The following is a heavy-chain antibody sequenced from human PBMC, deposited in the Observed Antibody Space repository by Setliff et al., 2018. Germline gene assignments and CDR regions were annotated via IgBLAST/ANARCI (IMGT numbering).Heavy chain of an antibody. D-gene: IGHD2-8*01. CDR1: GFTFSRYG. J-gene: IGHJ4*02. CDR2: IRYDGYNK. V-gene: IGHV3-30*02. CDR3: AKVKKPLIRGSGFDY. Sequence: GGSLRLSCAASGFTFSRYGMYWVRQAPGKGLEWVAFIRYDGYNKYYADSVQGRFTISRDNSKNTLFLQMTSLRPEDTGIYYCAKVKKPLIRGSGFDYWGRGTLVTVSS.